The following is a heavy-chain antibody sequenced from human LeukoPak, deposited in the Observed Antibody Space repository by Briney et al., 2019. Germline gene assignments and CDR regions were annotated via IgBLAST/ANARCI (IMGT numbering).Heavy chain of an antibody. Sequence: PSETLSLTCAVSGYSVRSGYYWGWIRQSPGKGLEWIGSIDRSGNKYYHPSLRSRVTLSVDTSNNQFSLQLSSVTAADRARYYCVRSGYYIRGGFDYGGQGTLVTVSS. V-gene: IGHV4-38-2*01. CDR1: GYSVRSGYY. J-gene: IGHJ4*02. D-gene: IGHD3-22*01. CDR3: VRSGYYIRGGFDY. CDR2: IDRSGNK.